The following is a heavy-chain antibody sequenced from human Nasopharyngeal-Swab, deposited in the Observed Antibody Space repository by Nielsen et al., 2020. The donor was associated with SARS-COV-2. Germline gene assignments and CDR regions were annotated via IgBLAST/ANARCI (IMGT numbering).Heavy chain of an antibody. J-gene: IGHJ6*02. CDR3: ARGSLTGYTRYYYYGLDV. CDR2: IRASNGNT. Sequence: VRQAPGQGLEGVGWIRASNGNTDYAQKLQDRVTMTTDTSTSTAYMELRSLRSDDTAVYYCARGSLTGYTRYYYYGLDVWGQGTTVTVSS. V-gene: IGHV1-18*01. D-gene: IGHD3-9*01.